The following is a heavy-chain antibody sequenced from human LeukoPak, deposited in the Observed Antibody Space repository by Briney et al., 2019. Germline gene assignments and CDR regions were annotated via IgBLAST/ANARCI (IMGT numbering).Heavy chain of an antibody. D-gene: IGHD6-19*01. V-gene: IGHV4-4*02. CDR3: ARAAVAARWFDP. CDR2: IYHSGST. Sequence: SETLSLTCTVSGDSISSDHWWSWVRQPPGKGLEWVGEIYHSGSTNYNPSLKSRLTISVDKAKNQFSPNLSSVTAADTAVYYCARAAVAARWFDPWGQGTLVTVSS. CDR1: GDSISSDHW. J-gene: IGHJ5*02.